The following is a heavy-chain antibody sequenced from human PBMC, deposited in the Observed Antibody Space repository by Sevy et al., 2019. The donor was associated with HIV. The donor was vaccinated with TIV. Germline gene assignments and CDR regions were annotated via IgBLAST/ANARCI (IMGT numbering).Heavy chain of an antibody. D-gene: IGHD2-8*01. J-gene: IGHJ4*02. CDR1: GFTFSKYS. V-gene: IGHV3-23*01. CDR3: AREGCTKPHDY. Sequence: GGSLRLSCAASGFTFSKYSMSWVRQPPGKGLEWVSTLSFGGGEINYADSVKGRFTISRDNSKSSVYLQINNLRPEDTAVYYCAREGCTKPHDYWGQGTLVTVSS. CDR2: LSFGGGEI.